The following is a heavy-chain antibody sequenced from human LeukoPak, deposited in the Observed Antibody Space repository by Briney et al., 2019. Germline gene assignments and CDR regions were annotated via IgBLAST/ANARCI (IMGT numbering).Heavy chain of an antibody. V-gene: IGHV1-24*01. CDR3: ATLMNYYDSSGYYSGHAFDI. J-gene: IGHJ3*02. CDR2: FDPEDGET. D-gene: IGHD3-22*01. CDR1: VYTLTELS. Sequence: GASVKVSCKVSVYTLTELSIHWVRQAPGKGLEWMGGFDPEDGETIYAQKFQGRVTMTEDTSTDTAYMELSSLRSEDTAVYYCATLMNYYDSSGYYSGHAFDIWGQGTMVTVSS.